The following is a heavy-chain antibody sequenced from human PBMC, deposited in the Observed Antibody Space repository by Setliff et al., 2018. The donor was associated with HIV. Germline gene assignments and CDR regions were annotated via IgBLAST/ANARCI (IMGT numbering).Heavy chain of an antibody. CDR3: ARAGMGALRSLFDY. Sequence: NPSETLSLTCTVSGASITTDTYYWAWIRPPPGKGLEWIGSIYHRGSTHHNPSLKSRVTFSVDTSKNQFSLKLNSVTAADTAIYYCARAGMGALRSLFDYWGQGTLVTVSS. CDR2: IYHRGST. J-gene: IGHJ4*02. D-gene: IGHD1-26*01. CDR1: GASITTDTYY. V-gene: IGHV4-39*01.